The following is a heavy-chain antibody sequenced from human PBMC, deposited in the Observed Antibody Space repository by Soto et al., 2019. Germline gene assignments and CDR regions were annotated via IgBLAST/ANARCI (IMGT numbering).Heavy chain of an antibody. V-gene: IGHV4-34*01. Sequence: PSETLSLTCAVYGGSFSGYYWSWIRQPPGKGLEWIGEINHSGSTNYNPSLKSRVTISVDTSKNQFSLKLSSVTAADTAVYYCARGGRALVYAIHYFDDWGQGTLVTVSS. CDR3: ARGGRALVYAIHYFDD. D-gene: IGHD2-8*01. CDR2: INHSGST. J-gene: IGHJ4*02. CDR1: GGSFSGYY.